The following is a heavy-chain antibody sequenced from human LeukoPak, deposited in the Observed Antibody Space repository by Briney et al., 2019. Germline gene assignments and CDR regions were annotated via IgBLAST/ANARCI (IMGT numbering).Heavy chain of an antibody. Sequence: PGGSLRLSCAASGFTFSSYTMNWVRQAPGKGLEWVSSISSNSNYIYYADSLKGRFTISRDNAKKSLYLQMNSLRAEDTAIYYCARDTRVTMIADYFDSWGRGTLVAVSS. CDR1: GFTFSSYT. CDR3: ARDTRVTMIADYFDS. V-gene: IGHV3-21*01. D-gene: IGHD3-22*01. CDR2: ISSNSNYI. J-gene: IGHJ4*02.